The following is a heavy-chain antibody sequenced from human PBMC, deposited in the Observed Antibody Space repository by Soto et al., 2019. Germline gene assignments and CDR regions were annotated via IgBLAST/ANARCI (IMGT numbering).Heavy chain of an antibody. CDR3: AGALPTVEVVPPAAGRYLAV. V-gene: IGHV1-3*01. D-gene: IGHD2-2*01. Sequence: ASVKVSCKASGYTFTSYAMHWVRQAPGQRLEWMGWINAGNGNTKYSQKFQGRVTITRDTSASTAYMELSSLRSEDTAGYYCAGALPTVEVVPPAAGRYLAVWGKGPTVPVS. J-gene: IGHJ6*03. CDR1: GYTFTSYA. CDR2: INAGNGNT.